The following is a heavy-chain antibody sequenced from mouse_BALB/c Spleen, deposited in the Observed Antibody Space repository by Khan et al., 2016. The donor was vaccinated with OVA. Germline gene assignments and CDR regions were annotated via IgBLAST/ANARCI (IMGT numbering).Heavy chain of an antibody. J-gene: IGHJ1*01. V-gene: IGHV9-3-1*01. CDR2: INTYTGEP. CDR1: GYTFTNYG. D-gene: IGHD4-1*02. Sequence: QIQLVQSGPELKKPGETVKISCKASGYTFTNYGMNWVKQAPGKGLKWMGWINTYTGEPTYADDFKGRSAFSLETSASHAYLQIKNLKNEDTATYCCARSNSYWYFDVWGAGTTVTVSS. CDR3: ARSNSYWYFDV.